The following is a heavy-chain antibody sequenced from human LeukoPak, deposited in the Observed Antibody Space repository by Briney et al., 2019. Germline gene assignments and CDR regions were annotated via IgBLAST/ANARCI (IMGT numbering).Heavy chain of an antibody. Sequence: ASVKVSCKASGGTFSSYAISWVRQAPGQGLEWMGGIIPIFGTANYAQKFQGRVTITADESTSTAYMELSSLRAEDTAVYYCARGSYYDFWSGYYGADVAENWGQGTLVTVSS. CDR1: GGTFSSYA. V-gene: IGHV1-69*13. CDR2: IIPIFGTA. D-gene: IGHD3-3*01. J-gene: IGHJ4*02. CDR3: ARGSYYDFWSGYYGADVAEN.